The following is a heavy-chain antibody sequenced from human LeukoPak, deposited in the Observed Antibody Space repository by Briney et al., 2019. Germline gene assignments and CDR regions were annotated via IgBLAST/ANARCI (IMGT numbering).Heavy chain of an antibody. CDR3: AKDPPRWYYDSSGYYDY. Sequence: TGGSLRLSCAASGFTFSSYAMSWVRQAPGKGLEWVSAISGSGGSTYYADSVKGRFTISRDNSKNTLYLQMNSLRAEDTAVYYCAKDPPRWYYDSSGYYDYWGQGTLVTVSS. V-gene: IGHV3-23*01. CDR1: GFTFSSYA. D-gene: IGHD3-22*01. J-gene: IGHJ4*02. CDR2: ISGSGGST.